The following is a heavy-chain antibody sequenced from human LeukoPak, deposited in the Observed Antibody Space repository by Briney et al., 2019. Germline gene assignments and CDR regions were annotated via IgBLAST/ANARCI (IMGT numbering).Heavy chain of an antibody. Sequence: ASVKVSCEASGYTLTAYYIHWVRQAPGQGLEWMGWINPNSGVTNYAQKFQGRVTMTRDTPITKAYMELSRLRSDDAAVYYCARETRRDAFNRFSDYWGQGTLVTVSS. D-gene: IGHD3-16*01. CDR2: INPNSGVT. CDR3: ARETRRDAFNRFSDY. V-gene: IGHV1-2*02. CDR1: GYTLTAYY. J-gene: IGHJ4*02.